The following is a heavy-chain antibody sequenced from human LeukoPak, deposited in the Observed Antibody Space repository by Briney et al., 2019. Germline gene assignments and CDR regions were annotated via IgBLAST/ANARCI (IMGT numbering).Heavy chain of an antibody. CDR2: INPNSGGT. D-gene: IGHD6-6*01. Sequence: ASVKVSCKASEHTFTRYYMHWVRQSPGQGLEWMGWINPNSGGTNYAQKFQGRVTMTRDTSISTAYMELSRLRSDDTAVYYCARGPSIAARPYYYYYGMDVWGQGTTVTVSS. CDR1: EHTFTRYY. V-gene: IGHV1-2*02. CDR3: ARGPSIAARPYYYYYGMDV. J-gene: IGHJ6*02.